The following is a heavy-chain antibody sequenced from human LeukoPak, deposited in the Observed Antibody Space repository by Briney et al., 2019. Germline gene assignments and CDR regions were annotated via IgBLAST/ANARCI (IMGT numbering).Heavy chain of an antibody. V-gene: IGHV1-8*01. J-gene: IGHJ4*02. CDR1: GYMFTSYD. CDR2: MNPNSGST. CDR3: ARVFCSGGDCYRYFDY. Sequence: ASVTVSCKASGYMFTSYDINWVRQATGQGLEWMGWMNPNSGSTGFGQKFQGRVTMTRDTSISTAYMELSSLRSEDTAVYYCARVFCSGGDCYRYFDYWGQGTLVTVSS. D-gene: IGHD2-21*02.